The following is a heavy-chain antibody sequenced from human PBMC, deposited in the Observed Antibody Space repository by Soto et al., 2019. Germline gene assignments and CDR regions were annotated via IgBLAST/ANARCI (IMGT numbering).Heavy chain of an antibody. D-gene: IGHD4-17*01. V-gene: IGHV3-23*01. CDR1: GFTFSSYA. CDR2: ISGSGGST. CDR3: AKNHARTTHPGAFDI. Sequence: GGSLRLSYAASGFTFSSYAMSWVRQAPGKGLEWVSAISGSGGSTYYADSVKGRFTISRDNSKNTLYLQMNSLRAEDTAVYYCAKNHARTTHPGAFDIWGQGTMVTVSS. J-gene: IGHJ3*02.